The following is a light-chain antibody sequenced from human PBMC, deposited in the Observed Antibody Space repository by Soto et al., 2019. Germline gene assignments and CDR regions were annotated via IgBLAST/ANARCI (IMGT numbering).Light chain of an antibody. CDR1: SSDVGGYTY. V-gene: IGLV2-14*01. CDR2: EVN. J-gene: IGLJ1*01. CDR3: SSYTSSSTLYA. Sequence: QSALTQPASVSGSPRQSITISCTGASSDVGGYTYVSWYQQQPGKAPKLMIYEVNNRPSGVSNRFSGSKSGNTASLTISGLQAEDEADYYCSSYTSSSTLYAFGTGTKVTVL.